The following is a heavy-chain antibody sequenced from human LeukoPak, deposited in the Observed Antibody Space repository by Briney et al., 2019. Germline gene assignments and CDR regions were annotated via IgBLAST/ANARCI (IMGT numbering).Heavy chain of an antibody. Sequence: GRCLRLSCAASGFTLGSYGMSWVRQAPGRGLEWVSFITPNADRASYADSVEGRFTISRDNPRNTLYMQMNSLRDEDTAVYYCAIMHGYYDGSGYWVQWGQGALVTVSS. D-gene: IGHD3-22*01. CDR3: AIMHGYYDGSGYWVQ. CDR1: GFTLGSYG. CDR2: ITPNADRA. V-gene: IGHV3-23*01. J-gene: IGHJ1*01.